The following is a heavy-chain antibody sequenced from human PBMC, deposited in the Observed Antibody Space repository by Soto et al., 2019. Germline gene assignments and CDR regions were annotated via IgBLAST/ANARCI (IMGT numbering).Heavy chain of an antibody. CDR3: ARDRDDYGSGNYYNRIDF. CDR1: GGIFSTYA. V-gene: IGHV1-69*01. J-gene: IGHJ4*02. CDR2: IIPLFGTP. Sequence: QVQLVQSGAEVKKPGSSVKVYCKASGGIFSTYAISWLRQAPGQGLEWMGGIIPLFGTPNYAHRFQGRVTITADESTSTAYMELSRLRSEDTAVYYCARDRDDYGSGNYYNRIDFWGQGTLVTVSS. D-gene: IGHD3-10*01.